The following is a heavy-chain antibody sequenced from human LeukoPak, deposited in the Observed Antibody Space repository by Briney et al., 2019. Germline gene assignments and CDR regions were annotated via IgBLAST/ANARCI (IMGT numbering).Heavy chain of an antibody. J-gene: IGHJ5*02. CDR1: GGSISSYY. CDR3: ARGLRYYDNWFDP. D-gene: IGHD3-22*01. CDR2: IYYSGST. V-gene: IGHV4-59*01. Sequence: SETLSLTCAVYGGSISSYYWSWIRQPPGKGLEWIGYIYYSGSTNYNPSLKSRVTISVDTSKNQFSLKLSSVTAADTAVYYCARGLRYYDNWFDPWGQGTLVTVSS.